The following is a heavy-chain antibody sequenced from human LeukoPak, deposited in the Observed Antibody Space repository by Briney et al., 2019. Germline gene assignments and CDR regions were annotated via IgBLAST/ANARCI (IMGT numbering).Heavy chain of an antibody. V-gene: IGHV4-4*02. CDR3: AREDDYGDYVWFQH. CDR2: IYHSGST. CDR1: GGSISSSNW. D-gene: IGHD4-17*01. Sequence: SETLSLTCAVSGGSISSSNWWSGVRQPPGKGLEWIGEIYHSGSTNYNPSLKSRVTISVDKSKNQFSLKLSSVTAADTAVYYCAREDDYGDYVWFQHWGQGTLVTVSS. J-gene: IGHJ1*01.